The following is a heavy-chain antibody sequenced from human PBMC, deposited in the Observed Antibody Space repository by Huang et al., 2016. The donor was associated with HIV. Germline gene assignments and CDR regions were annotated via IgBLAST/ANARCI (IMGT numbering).Heavy chain of an antibody. CDR1: GFIFHDFA. CDR3: SPSGDDYFYFYMDV. Sequence: QLVESGGDSVQSGRSLRRACRGSGFIFHDFAINWFRQSTGKGVEWIGCVRSKAFGGASKSAPYVKDRFTVSRDEAKNVAFLQMDNLQVDDTAIYYCSPSGDDYFYFYMDVWGNGTTVIVS. J-gene: IGHJ6*03. D-gene: IGHD4-17*01. V-gene: IGHV3-49*03. CDR2: VRSKAFGGAS.